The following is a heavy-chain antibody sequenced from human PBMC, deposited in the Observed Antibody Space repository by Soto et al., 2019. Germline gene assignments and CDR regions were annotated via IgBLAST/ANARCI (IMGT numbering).Heavy chain of an antibody. D-gene: IGHD6-13*01. CDR1: GYTFTSYG. Sequence: VKVSCKASGYTFTSYGISWVRQAPGQGLEWMAWINPYNGNTKYAEKFLGRVTVTTDTSTATAYMEVRSLPSDDTAVFYCARVGVGLAAPRVWPYWGQGTPVTVSS. V-gene: IGHV1-18*01. CDR2: INPYNGNT. CDR3: ARVGVGLAAPRVWPY. J-gene: IGHJ4*02.